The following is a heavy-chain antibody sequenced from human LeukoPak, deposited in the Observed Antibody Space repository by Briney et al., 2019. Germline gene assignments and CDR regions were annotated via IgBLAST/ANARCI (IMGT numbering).Heavy chain of an antibody. V-gene: IGHV3-11*04. CDR1: GFTFSDYY. CDR3: ATLPSGSYRGRDDAFDI. Sequence: PGGSLRLSCAASGFTFSDYYMSWIRQAPGKGLEWVSYISSSGSTIYYADSVKGRFTISRDNAKNSLYLQMNSLRAEDTAVYYCATLPSGSYRGRDDAFDIWGQGTMVTVSS. CDR2: ISSSGSTI. D-gene: IGHD1-26*01. J-gene: IGHJ3*02.